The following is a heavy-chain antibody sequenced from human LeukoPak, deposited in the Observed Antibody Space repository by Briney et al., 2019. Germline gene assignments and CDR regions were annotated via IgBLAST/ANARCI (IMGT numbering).Heavy chain of an antibody. J-gene: IGHJ4*02. V-gene: IGHV4-34*01. Sequence: SETLSLTCAVYGGSFSGYYWSWIRQPPGKGLEWIGEINHSGSTNYNPFLKSRVTISVDTSKNQFSLKLSSVTAADTAVYYCARSWGLFRHYPYYFDYWGQGTLVTVSS. CDR3: ARSWGLFRHYPYYFDY. CDR1: GGSFSGYY. CDR2: INHSGST. D-gene: IGHD7-27*01.